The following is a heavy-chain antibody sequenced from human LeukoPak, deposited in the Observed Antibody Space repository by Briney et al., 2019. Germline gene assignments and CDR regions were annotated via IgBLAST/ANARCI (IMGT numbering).Heavy chain of an antibody. J-gene: IGHJ5*02. CDR3: AGLIRPGWFDP. CDR2: IYYSGST. D-gene: IGHD1-14*01. CDR1: GASISSSTDY. Sequence: SETLSLTCTVSGASISSSTDYWGWIRQPPGKGLEWIANIYYSGSTYYNPSLKSRVTISVDTSKNQFSLKLSSVTAADAAVYYCAGLIRPGWFDPWGQGTLVTVSS. V-gene: IGHV4-39*01.